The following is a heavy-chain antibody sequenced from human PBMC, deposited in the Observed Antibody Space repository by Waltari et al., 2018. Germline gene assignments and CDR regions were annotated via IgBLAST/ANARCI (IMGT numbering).Heavy chain of an antibody. CDR2: MNPNSGNT. CDR1: GYTFTSYD. D-gene: IGHD1-26*01. V-gene: IGHV1-8*03. Sequence: KASGYTFTSYDINWVRQATGQGLEWMGWMNPNSGNTGYAQKFQGRVTITRNTSISTAYMELSSLRSEDTAVYYCARGQWELGDAFDIWGQGTMVTFSS. CDR3: ARGQWELGDAFDI. J-gene: IGHJ3*02.